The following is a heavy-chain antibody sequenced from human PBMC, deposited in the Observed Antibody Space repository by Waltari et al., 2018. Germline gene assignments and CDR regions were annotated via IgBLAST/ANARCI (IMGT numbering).Heavy chain of an antibody. D-gene: IGHD3-22*01. J-gene: IGHJ4*02. Sequence: QVQLVVSGGGVVQPGGSLRLSCAASRFTFSNYGMHWVRQAPGKGLAWVSFIRYDGSNKYYAASVKGRFTISRDNSKNTLYLQMNSLRAEDTAVYYCAKGGHYDSSGYYLDYWGQGTLVTVSS. V-gene: IGHV3-30*02. CDR3: AKGGHYDSSGYYLDY. CDR1: RFTFSNYG. CDR2: IRYDGSNK.